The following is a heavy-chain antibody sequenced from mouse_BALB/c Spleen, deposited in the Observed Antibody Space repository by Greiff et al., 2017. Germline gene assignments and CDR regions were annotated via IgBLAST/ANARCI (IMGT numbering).Heavy chain of an antibody. CDR3: ARVYYYGSSDYFDY. D-gene: IGHD1-1*01. CDR2: IRNKANGYTT. J-gene: IGHJ2*01. V-gene: IGHV7-3*02. Sequence: EVQLVESGGGLVQPGGSLRLSCATSGFTFTDYYMSWVRQPPGKALEWLGFIRNKANGYTTEYSASVKGRFTISRDNSQSILYLQMNTLRAEDSATYYCARVYYYGSSDYFDYWGQGTTLTVSS. CDR1: GFTFTDYY.